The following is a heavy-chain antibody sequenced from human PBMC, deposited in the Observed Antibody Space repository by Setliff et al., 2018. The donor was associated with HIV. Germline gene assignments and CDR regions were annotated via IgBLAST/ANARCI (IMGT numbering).Heavy chain of an antibody. J-gene: IGHJ4*02. CDR1: GGSVNIGAYY. CDR3: AREPGSGWYYFDN. CDR2: MYTTGST. D-gene: IGHD6-19*01. Sequence: LSLTCIVSGGSVNIGAYYWSWIRQPAGKGLEWIGRMYTTGSTKYNPSLESRVTMSLDTSKNHFSLELSSVTAADTAVYYCAREPGSGWYYFDNWGQGTQVTV. V-gene: IGHV4-61*02.